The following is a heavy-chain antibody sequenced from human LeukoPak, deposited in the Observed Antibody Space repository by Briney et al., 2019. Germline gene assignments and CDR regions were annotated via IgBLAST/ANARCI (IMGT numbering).Heavy chain of an antibody. CDR2: ISAYNGNT. V-gene: IGHV1-18*01. Sequence: ASVKVSCKASGYSFTSYGISWVRQAPGQGLEWMGWISAYNGNTNYAQKLQGRVTMTTDTSTSTAYMELRSLRSDDTAVYYCARAPGDIVVVPAAILDYWGQGTLVTVSS. D-gene: IGHD2-2*01. J-gene: IGHJ4*02. CDR3: ARAPGDIVVVPAAILDY. CDR1: GYSFTSYG.